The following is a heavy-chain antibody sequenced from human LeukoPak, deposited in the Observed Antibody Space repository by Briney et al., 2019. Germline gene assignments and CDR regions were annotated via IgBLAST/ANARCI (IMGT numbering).Heavy chain of an antibody. CDR3: ARARSHSSSAANWFDP. CDR2: IYYSGST. CDR1: GGSISSYY. D-gene: IGHD6-13*01. Sequence: SETLSLTCTVSGGSISSYYWSWIRQPPGKGLEWIGYIYYSGSTNYNPSLKSRVTISVDMSKNQFSLKLSSVTAADTAVYYCARARSHSSSAANWFDPWGQGTLVTVSS. V-gene: IGHV4-59*01. J-gene: IGHJ5*02.